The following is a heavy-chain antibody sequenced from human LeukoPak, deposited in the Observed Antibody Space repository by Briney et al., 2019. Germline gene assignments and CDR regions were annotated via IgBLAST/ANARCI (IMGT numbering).Heavy chain of an antibody. D-gene: IGHD6-19*01. Sequence: ASVKVSCKASGYTFTSYAMHWVRQAPGQRLEWMGWINAGNGNTKYSQKFQGRVTMTRDTSTSTVYMELSSLRSEDTAVYYCARGGPTFIAVAGMRWWFDPWGQGTLVTVSS. V-gene: IGHV1-3*01. CDR2: INAGNGNT. J-gene: IGHJ5*02. CDR3: ARGGPTFIAVAGMRWWFDP. CDR1: GYTFTSYA.